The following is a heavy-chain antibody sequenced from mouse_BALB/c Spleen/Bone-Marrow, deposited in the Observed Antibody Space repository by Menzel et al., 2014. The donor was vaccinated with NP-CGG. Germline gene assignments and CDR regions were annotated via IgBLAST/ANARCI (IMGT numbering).Heavy chain of an antibody. CDR1: GFDFSGFW. D-gene: IGHD2-2*01. Sequence: EVKLMESGGGLVQPGRSLKISCAASGFDFSGFWMGWVRLAPGKGLEWIGEINPDSRTINYSPFLKDRFIISRDNAKKTLYLYMSKVRSEDTALYYCARLGYDGGFAYWGQGALVTVSA. CDR3: ARLGYDGGFAY. CDR2: INPDSRTI. V-gene: IGHV4-1*02. J-gene: IGHJ3*01.